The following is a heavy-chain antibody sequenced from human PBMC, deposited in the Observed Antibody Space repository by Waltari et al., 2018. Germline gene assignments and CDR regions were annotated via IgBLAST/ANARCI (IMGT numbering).Heavy chain of an antibody. D-gene: IGHD6-6*01. V-gene: IGHV3-21*01. CDR2: ISSNGAYI. CDR1: GFTFSPYT. Sequence: DVQLVESGGGLVTPGGSLRLSCAASGFTFSPYTMHWVRQAPGKGLEWVSSISSNGAYIYYADSLRGRLTISRDNAKNSLSLQVNSLRADDTAVYYCAREGGRGSSSSDWFDSWGQGTLVTVSS. CDR3: AREGGRGSSSSDWFDS. J-gene: IGHJ5*01.